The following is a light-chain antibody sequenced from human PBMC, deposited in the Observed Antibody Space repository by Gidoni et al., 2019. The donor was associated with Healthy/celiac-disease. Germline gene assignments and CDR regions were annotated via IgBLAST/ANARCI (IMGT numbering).Light chain of an antibody. CDR1: SSNSGAGYD. J-gene: IGLJ1*01. V-gene: IGLV1-40*01. Sequence: QSVLTQPPSVSGAPGQRVTISCTGSSSNSGAGYDVHWYQQLPGTAPKLLIYGNSNRPSGVPARSSGSKSGTSASLAITGLQAEDEADYYCQSYDSSLSGYVFGTGTKVTVL. CDR3: QSYDSSLSGYV. CDR2: GNS.